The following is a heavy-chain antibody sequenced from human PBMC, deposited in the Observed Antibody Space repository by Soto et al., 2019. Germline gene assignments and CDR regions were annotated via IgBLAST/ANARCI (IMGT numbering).Heavy chain of an antibody. V-gene: IGHV4-4*07. CDR3: SYGSSFDY. J-gene: IGHJ4*02. CDR2: IDTSGNT. D-gene: IGHD3-10*01. Sequence: ETLSLTCTVSGGSISTYYWSWIRQPAGKGLEWIGRIDTSGNTNYNPSLKSRLTMSVDTSQNQSSLQLNSVTAADTAVYYCSYGSSFDYWGQGTLVTVSS. CDR1: GGSISTYY.